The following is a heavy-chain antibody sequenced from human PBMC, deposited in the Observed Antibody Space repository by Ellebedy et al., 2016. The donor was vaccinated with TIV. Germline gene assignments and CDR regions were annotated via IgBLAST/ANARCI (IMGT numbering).Heavy chain of an antibody. CDR2: TYYRSKWYN. V-gene: IGHV6-1*01. CDR1: GDSVSSNSSV. J-gene: IGHJ6*03. CDR3: AREGHYYYMDV. Sequence: SETLSLTXAISGDSVSSNSSVWNCIRQSPSRGLEWLGRTYYRSKWYNDYALSVKSRITINPDTSKNQFSLHLHSVTPEDTAVYFCAREGHYYYMDVWGKGTTVTVSS.